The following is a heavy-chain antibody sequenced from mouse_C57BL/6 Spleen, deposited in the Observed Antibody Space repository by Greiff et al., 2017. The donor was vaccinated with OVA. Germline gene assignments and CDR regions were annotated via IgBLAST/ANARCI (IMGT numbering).Heavy chain of an antibody. V-gene: IGHV3-6*01. CDR3: ARDGYGSPFAY. CDR2: ISYDGSN. D-gene: IGHD1-1*01. Sequence: DVQLQESGPGLVKPSQSLSLTCSVTGYSITSGYYWNWIRQFPGNKLEWMGYISYDGSNNYNPSLKNRISITRDTSKNQFFLKLNSVTTEDTATYYCARDGYGSPFAYWGQGTLVTVSA. J-gene: IGHJ3*01. CDR1: GYSITSGYY.